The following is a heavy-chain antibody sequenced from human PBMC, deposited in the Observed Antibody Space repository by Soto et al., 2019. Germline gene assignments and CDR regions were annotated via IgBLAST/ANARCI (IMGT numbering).Heavy chain of an antibody. CDR2: IYSGGST. D-gene: IGHD1-26*01. J-gene: IGHJ4*02. CDR1: GFTVSSNY. CDR3: ATFIVGATM. V-gene: IGHV3-53*01. Sequence: PGGSLRLSCAVSGFTVSSNYMSWVRQAPGKGLKWVSLIYSGGSTYYADSVKGRFTIPRDNSKNTLYLQMNSLRAEDTAVYYCATFIVGATMWGQGTLVTVSS.